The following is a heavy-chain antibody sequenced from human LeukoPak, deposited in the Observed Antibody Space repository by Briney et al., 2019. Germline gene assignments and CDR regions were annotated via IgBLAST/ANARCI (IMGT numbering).Heavy chain of an antibody. V-gene: IGHV4-59*12. Sequence: SETLSLTCTVSGGSITSNFWSWIRQPPGKGLEWIGYIFDSGNTRYNPSLKSRATISRDTSKNQFSLRLNSVTAADTAVYYCARERDYGGYFDYWGQGTLVTVSS. CDR2: IFDSGNT. D-gene: IGHD4-17*01. CDR3: ARERDYGGYFDY. J-gene: IGHJ4*02. CDR1: GGSITSNF.